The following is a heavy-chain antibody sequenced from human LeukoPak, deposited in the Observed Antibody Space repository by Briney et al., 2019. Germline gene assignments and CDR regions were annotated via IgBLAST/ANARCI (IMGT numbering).Heavy chain of an antibody. CDR1: GGSISSGDYY. V-gene: IGHV4-30-4*01. CDR2: IYYSGST. J-gene: IGHJ5*02. D-gene: IGHD2-15*01. CDR3: ARSPYCSGGSCYLENWFDP. Sequence: SQTLSLTCTVSGGSISSGDYYWSWIRQPPGKGLEWIGYIYYSGSTYYNPSLKSRVTISVDTSKNQFSLKLSSVTAADTAVYYCARSPYCSGGSCYLENWFDPWGLGTLVTVSS.